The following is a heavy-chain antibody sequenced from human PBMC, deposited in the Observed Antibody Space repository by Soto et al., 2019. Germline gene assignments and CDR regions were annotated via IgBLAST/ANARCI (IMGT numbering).Heavy chain of an antibody. CDR3: ARDRKDRTTVITVAFDI. CDR1: GYTFTSYG. CDR2: ISAYNGNT. Sequence: GASVKVSCKASGYTFTSYGISWVRQAPGQGLEWMGWISAYNGNTNYAQKLQGRVTMTTDTSTSTAYMELRSLRSDDTAFYYCARDRKDRTTVITVAFDIWGQGTMVTVS. J-gene: IGHJ3*02. D-gene: IGHD4-17*01. V-gene: IGHV1-18*01.